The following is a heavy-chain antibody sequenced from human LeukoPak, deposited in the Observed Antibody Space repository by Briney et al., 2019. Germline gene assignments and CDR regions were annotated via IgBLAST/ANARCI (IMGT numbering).Heavy chain of an antibody. Sequence: GASVKVSCKASGYTFTSYYMHWVRQAAGQGLEWMGIINPSGGDTSYAQKFQGRVTMTRDTSTSTVYMELSSLRSEDTAVYYCARAYTAMVYWFDPWGQGTLVTVSS. V-gene: IGHV1-46*01. D-gene: IGHD5-18*01. J-gene: IGHJ5*02. CDR1: GYTFTSYY. CDR2: INPSGGDT. CDR3: ARAYTAMVYWFDP.